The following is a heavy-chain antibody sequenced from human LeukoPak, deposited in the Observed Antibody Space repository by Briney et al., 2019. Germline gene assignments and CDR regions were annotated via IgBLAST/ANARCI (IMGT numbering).Heavy chain of an antibody. Sequence: GESLKISCKGSGYSFTTYWIGWVRQMPGKGLEWMGIIYPGDSDTRYSPSLQGQVTISADKSISTAYLQWNSLKASDTAMYYWAGGPGSGFFPSYFDSWGRGTLVTVPS. D-gene: IGHD3-10*01. CDR1: GYSFTTYW. CDR3: AGGPGSGFFPSYFDS. J-gene: IGHJ4*02. V-gene: IGHV5-51*01. CDR2: IYPGDSDT.